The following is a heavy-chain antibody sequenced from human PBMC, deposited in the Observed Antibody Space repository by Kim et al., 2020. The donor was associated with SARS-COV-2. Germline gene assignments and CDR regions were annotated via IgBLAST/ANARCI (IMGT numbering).Heavy chain of an antibody. D-gene: IGHD3-22*01. V-gene: IGHV3-30*01. CDR3: ARNPGYYDSSGNMDV. J-gene: IGHJ6*02. Sequence: DPGKGRFTIPRDNSRNTLYLQMNSLRAEDTAVYYCARNPGYYDSSGNMDVWGQGTTVTVSS.